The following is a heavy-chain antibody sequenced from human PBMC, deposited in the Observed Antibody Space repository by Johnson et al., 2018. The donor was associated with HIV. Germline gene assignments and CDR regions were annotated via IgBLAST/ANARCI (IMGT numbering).Heavy chain of an antibody. J-gene: IGHJ3*02. CDR2: IGPTGDT. Sequence: VQLVESGGGLVQPGGSLRLSCAASGFTFRNHDMHWVRQATGKGLEWVSAIGPTGDTYYPGSVKGRFTISKDNSRNTLFLHMNSLRADDTAVYYCAIGRGEFPRHAFDIWGQGTMVTVSS. CDR1: GFTFRNHD. D-gene: IGHD3-10*01. V-gene: IGHV3-13*01. CDR3: AIGRGEFPRHAFDI.